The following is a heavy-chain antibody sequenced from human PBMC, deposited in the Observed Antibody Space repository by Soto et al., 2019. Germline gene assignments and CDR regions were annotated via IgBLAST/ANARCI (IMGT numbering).Heavy chain of an antibody. CDR2: IYYSGST. CDR1: GGSLSRGGYY. V-gene: IGHV4-31*03. J-gene: IGHJ4*02. Sequence: PSETLSLTCTIFGGSLSRGGYYWTCIRQHPGKGLEWIGYIYYSGSTYYNPSLKSRVTISVDTSKNQFSLKLSSVTAADTAVYYCARGWSGWRVWSDYWGQGTLVTVPS. D-gene: IGHD6-19*01. CDR3: ARGWSGWRVWSDY.